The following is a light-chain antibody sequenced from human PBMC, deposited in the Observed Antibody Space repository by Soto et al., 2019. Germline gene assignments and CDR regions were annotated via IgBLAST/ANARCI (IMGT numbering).Light chain of an antibody. V-gene: IGKV1-33*01. CDR1: QDISPF. J-gene: IGKJ5*01. CDR3: QQYDDLPST. CDR2: NXS. Sequence: IHMTQSPSSLLASLGDRVTITXRASQDISPFFNWYQQEAGXAPKXXXDNXSNLQTGGPPRLSGRGSGTEFTFTISSLQPDDTGTYYCQQYDDLPSTFGQGTRLEIK.